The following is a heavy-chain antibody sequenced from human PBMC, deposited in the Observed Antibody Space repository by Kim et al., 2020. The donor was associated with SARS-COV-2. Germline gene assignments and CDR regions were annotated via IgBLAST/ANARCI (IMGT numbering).Heavy chain of an antibody. CDR3: ARPNTRYCSSTSCFNFDF. Sequence: SETLSLTCTVSGGSISGSTYYWGWIRQPPGKELEWIGSIYYSGSTYYNPSLKSRGTISVDTSKNQFSLKLSSVTAADTAVHYCARPNTRYCSSTSCFNFDFLGQGTPVNVSS. D-gene: IGHD2-2*01. CDR2: IYYSGST. V-gene: IGHV4-39*01. J-gene: IGHJ4*02. CDR1: GGSISGSTYY.